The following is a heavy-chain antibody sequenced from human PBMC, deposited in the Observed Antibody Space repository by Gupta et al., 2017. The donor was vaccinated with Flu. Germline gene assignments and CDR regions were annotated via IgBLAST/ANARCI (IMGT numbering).Heavy chain of an antibody. CDR1: GFAFVDYS. D-gene: IGHD2-15*01. V-gene: IGHV3-9*01. J-gene: IGHJ4*02. CDR2: ISWDSVYI. Sequence: EVQLVESGGGLVQPGMSLRLSCAASGFAFVDYSMHWVRQAPGKGLEWVSGISWDSVYIGYADSVRGRFTISRDNGKNSLYLQMNSVGAEDTALYYCARSDREIGYYVDDWGQGNLVTVSS. CDR3: ARSDREIGYYVDD.